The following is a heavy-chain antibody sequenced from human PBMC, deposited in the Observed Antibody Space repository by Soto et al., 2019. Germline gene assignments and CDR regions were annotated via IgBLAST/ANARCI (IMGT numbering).Heavy chain of an antibody. J-gene: IGHJ4*02. CDR1: GFTFSSYG. Sequence: VQLVESGGGLVQPGGCLRLSCAASGFTFSSYGMHWVRQAPGKGLEWVAVIWYDGSNKYYADSVKGRFTISRDNSKNTLYLQMNSLRAEDTAVYYCARGSIAARPRGFDYWGQGTLVTVSS. CDR2: IWYDGSNK. V-gene: IGHV3-33*01. CDR3: ARGSIAARPRGFDY. D-gene: IGHD6-6*01.